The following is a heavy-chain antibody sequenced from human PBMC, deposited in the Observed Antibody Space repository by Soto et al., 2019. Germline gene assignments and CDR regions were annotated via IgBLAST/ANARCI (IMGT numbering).Heavy chain of an antibody. J-gene: IGHJ2*01. V-gene: IGHV4-31*03. Sequence: QVQLQESGPGLVKPSQTLSLTCTVSGGSISSGGYYWSRIRQHPGRGLEWIGYIYYSGSTYYNPPRNSRVTISVDTSKHQFSLKLSSVTAADTAVYYCAGGEYFYDRGGYFDLWGRGTLVTVSS. CDR3: AGGEYFYDRGGYFDL. CDR2: IYYSGST. D-gene: IGHD3-22*01. CDR1: GGSISSGGYY.